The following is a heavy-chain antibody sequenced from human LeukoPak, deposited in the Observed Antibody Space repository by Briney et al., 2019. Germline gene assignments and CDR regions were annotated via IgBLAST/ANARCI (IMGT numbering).Heavy chain of an antibody. CDR3: ARSYHYYDSSGYSMGDTFEI. V-gene: IGHV1-69*13. CDR1: GYTFTSYY. Sequence: SVKVSCKASGYTFTSYYMHWVRQAPGQGLEWMGGIIPIFGTANYAQKFQGRVTITADESTSTAYIELSSLRSEDTAVYYCARSYHYYDSSGYSMGDTFEIWGQGTMVTVS. J-gene: IGHJ3*02. CDR2: IIPIFGTA. D-gene: IGHD3-22*01.